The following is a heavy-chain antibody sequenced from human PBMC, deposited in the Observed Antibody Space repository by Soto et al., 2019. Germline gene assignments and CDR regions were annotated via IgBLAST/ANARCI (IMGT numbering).Heavy chain of an antibody. J-gene: IGHJ6*02. CDR2: INPDNGNT. Sequence: QVQLVQSGAEVKKPGASVKVSCKASGYTFTRSGISWVRQAPGQGLEWLGWINPDNGNTNYAQHLQGRVSLTTDTSTSTAYMDLRSLRSDDTAVYYCARDQGITTLGVYSMYYYGMDVWGQGTTVTVSS. D-gene: IGHD3-3*01. CDR1: GYTFTRSG. CDR3: ARDQGITTLGVYSMYYYGMDV. V-gene: IGHV1-18*01.